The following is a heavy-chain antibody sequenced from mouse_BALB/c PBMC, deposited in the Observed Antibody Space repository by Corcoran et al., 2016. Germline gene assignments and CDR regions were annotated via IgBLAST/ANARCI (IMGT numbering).Heavy chain of an antibody. J-gene: IGHJ4*01. CDR1: GYTFTSYV. CDR2: INPYNDGT. V-gene: IGHV1S136*01. Sequence: EVQLQQSGPELVKPGASVKMSCKASGYTFTSYVMHWVKQKPGQGLEWIGYINPYNDGTNYNEKFKGKTTRTSDKSSSTACIELRGLTSGDSAVYYCARLYPGIAMDYWGQGTSVTISS. CDR3: ARLYPGIAMDY. D-gene: IGHD2-12*01.